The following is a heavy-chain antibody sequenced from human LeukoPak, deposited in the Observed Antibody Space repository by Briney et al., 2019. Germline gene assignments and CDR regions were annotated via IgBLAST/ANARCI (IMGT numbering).Heavy chain of an antibody. CDR1: GFTFSRYS. D-gene: IGHD3-3*01. CDR3: ARPLESYYYMDV. Sequence: PGGSLRLSCAASGFTFSRYSMNWVRQAPGKGLEWVSYISSKNVIYYADSVKGRFTISRDNAKNSPYLQMNSLRAEDTAVYYCARPLESYYYMDVWGKGTTVTVSS. J-gene: IGHJ6*03. CDR2: ISSKNVI. V-gene: IGHV3-48*04.